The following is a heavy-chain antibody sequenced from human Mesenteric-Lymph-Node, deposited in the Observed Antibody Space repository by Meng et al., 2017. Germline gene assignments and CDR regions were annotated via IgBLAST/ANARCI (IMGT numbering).Heavy chain of an antibody. V-gene: IGHV3-74*01. D-gene: IGHD6-13*01. J-gene: IGHJ5*02. CDR2: NSPDGSFT. CDR3: ARDLRSRDL. Sequence: GESLKISCEVSGFSVRSYWMYWVRQAPGEGLVWVSRNSPDGSFTTYAGSVKGRFTVSRDIAKNMVYLQMNTLRAEDTGVYYCARDLRSRDLWGQGTLVTVSS. CDR1: GFSVRSYW.